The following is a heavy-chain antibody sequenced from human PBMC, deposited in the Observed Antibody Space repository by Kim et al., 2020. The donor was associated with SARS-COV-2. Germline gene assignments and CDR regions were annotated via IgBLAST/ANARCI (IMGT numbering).Heavy chain of an antibody. D-gene: IGHD3-10*01. CDR3: ARDRLLWFGELLSLHTDPWTDWFDP. V-gene: IGHV1-18*01. Sequence: ASVKVSCKASGYTFTSYGISWVRQAPGQGLEWMGWISAYNGNTNYAQKLQGRVTMTTDTSTSTAYMELRSLRSDDTAVYYCARDRLLWFGELLSLHTDPWTDWFDPWGQGTLVTVSS. CDR2: ISAYNGNT. J-gene: IGHJ5*02. CDR1: GYTFTSYG.